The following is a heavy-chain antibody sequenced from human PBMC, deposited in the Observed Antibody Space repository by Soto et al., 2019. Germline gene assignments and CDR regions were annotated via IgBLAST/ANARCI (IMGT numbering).Heavy chain of an antibody. CDR1: GYTFTSYD. CDR2: INVINGNA. D-gene: IGHD6-19*01. CDR3: VVRSGWWAFHY. Sequence: ASVKVSCKASGYTFTSYDMHWVRQAPGKRLEWMGRINVINGNAYYSQRFQGRATFTRDTSASTGYMELSSLIYGDTAVYYCVVRSGWWAFHYWGQRTVVTV. V-gene: IGHV1-3*01. J-gene: IGHJ4*02.